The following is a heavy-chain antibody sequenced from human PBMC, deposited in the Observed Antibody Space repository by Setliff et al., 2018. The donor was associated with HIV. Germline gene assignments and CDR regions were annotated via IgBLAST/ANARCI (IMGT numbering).Heavy chain of an antibody. J-gene: IGHJ5*02. CDR2: INCGNGKS. CDR3: ARDMFEIWERSLAKGDEFDP. CDR1: GYTFSSYT. V-gene: IGHV1-3*01. Sequence: GASVKVSCKASGYTFSSYTMHWVRQAPGQGLEWMGWINCGNGKSKYSQKFQDRVSLTRDTSLSTAYMELSSLTSDDTAIYYCARDMFEIWERSLAKGDEFDPWGQGSLVTVSS. D-gene: IGHD3-10*02.